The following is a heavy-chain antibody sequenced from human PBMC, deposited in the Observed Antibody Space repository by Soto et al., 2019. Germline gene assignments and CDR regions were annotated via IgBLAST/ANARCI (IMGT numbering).Heavy chain of an antibody. CDR2: ISYDGSTK. CDR1: GFTFSSYG. V-gene: IGHV3-30*03. Sequence: GGSLRLSCAASGFTFSSYGMHWVRQTPGKGLEWVALISYDGSTKYYADSVKGRFTISRDNSKNTLYLQMNSLRAEDTAVYYCATDYSSGWYWYYFDYWGQGTLVTVSS. J-gene: IGHJ4*02. D-gene: IGHD6-19*01. CDR3: ATDYSSGWYWYYFDY.